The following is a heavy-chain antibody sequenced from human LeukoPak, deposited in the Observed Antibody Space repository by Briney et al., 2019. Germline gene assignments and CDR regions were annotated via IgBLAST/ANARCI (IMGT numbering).Heavy chain of an antibody. V-gene: IGHV3-30*04. J-gene: IGHJ3*02. CDR3: ARDHVSSDVTATRLDI. D-gene: IGHD2-21*02. CDR1: GFTFSSYA. CDR2: ISYDGSNK. Sequence: GGSLRLSCAASGFTFSSYAMHWVRQAPGKGLEWVAVISYDGSNKYYADSVKGRFTISRDNSKNTLYLQMNSLRAEDTAVYYCARDHVSSDVTATRLDIWGQGTMVTVSS.